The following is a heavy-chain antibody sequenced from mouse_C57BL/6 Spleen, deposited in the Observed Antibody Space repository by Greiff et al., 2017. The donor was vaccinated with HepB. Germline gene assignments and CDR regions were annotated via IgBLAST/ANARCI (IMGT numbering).Heavy chain of an antibody. Sequence: VQLQQPGAELVKPGASVKLSCKASGYTFTSYWMHWVKQRPGQGLEWIGMIHPNSGSTNYNEKFKSKATLTVDKSSSTAYMQLSSLTSEDSAVYYCARSHYGTQEWYFDYWGQGTTLTVSS. CDR3: ARSHYGTQEWYFDY. J-gene: IGHJ2*01. D-gene: IGHD1-1*01. CDR2: IHPNSGST. V-gene: IGHV1-64*01. CDR1: GYTFTSYW.